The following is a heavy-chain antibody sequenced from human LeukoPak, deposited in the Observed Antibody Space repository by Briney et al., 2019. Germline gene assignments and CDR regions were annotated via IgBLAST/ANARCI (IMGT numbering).Heavy chain of an antibody. V-gene: IGHV3-33*01. Sequence: GRSLRLSCAASGFTFSSYGMHWVRQAPGKGLEWVAVTWYDGSNKYYADSVKGRFTISRDNSKNTLYLQMNSLRAEDTAVYYCAREKFLAAAGTRGSWFDPWGQGTLVTVSS. CDR2: TWYDGSNK. CDR1: GFTFSSYG. D-gene: IGHD6-13*01. CDR3: AREKFLAAAGTRGSWFDP. J-gene: IGHJ5*02.